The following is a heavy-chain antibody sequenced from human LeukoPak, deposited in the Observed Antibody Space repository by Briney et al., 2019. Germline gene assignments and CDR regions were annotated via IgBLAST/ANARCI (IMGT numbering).Heavy chain of an antibody. Sequence: SETLSLICTVSGGSISSYYWSWIRQPPGKGLEWIGYIYYSGSTNYNPSLKSRVTISVDTSKNQFSLKLSSVTAADTAVYYCATQHGKAAFFDYWGQGTLVTVSS. V-gene: IGHV4-59*01. J-gene: IGHJ4*02. CDR3: ATQHGKAAFFDY. CDR2: IYYSGST. D-gene: IGHD2-15*01. CDR1: GGSISSYY.